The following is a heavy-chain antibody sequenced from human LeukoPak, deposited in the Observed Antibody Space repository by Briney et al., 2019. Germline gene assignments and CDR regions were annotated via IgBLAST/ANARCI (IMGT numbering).Heavy chain of an antibody. CDR1: GFTFSSYA. CDR2: ISGSGGST. D-gene: IGHD3-3*01. V-gene: IGHV3-23*01. CDR3: ATFGVIIRNDYFDF. J-gene: IGHJ4*02. Sequence: GGSLRLSCAASGFTFSSYAMSWVRQAPGKGLEWVSAISGSGGSTYYADSVKGRFTISRDNSKNTLYLQMSSLRAEDTAVYFCATFGVIIRNDYFDFWGQGALVAVSS.